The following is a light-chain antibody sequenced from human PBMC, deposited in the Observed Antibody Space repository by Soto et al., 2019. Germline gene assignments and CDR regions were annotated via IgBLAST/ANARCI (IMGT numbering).Light chain of an antibody. CDR1: HNIDNY. CDR3: QQTYSVPLT. V-gene: IGKV1-39*01. Sequence: DIQMTQSPSSLSASVGDRVTITCRASHNIDNYLNWYQRKPGKAPKHLIYAASSLQSGVPSRFSGSGSGTDFTLTITTLQPEDFATFYCQQTYSVPLTFGGGTKVEIK. J-gene: IGKJ4*01. CDR2: AAS.